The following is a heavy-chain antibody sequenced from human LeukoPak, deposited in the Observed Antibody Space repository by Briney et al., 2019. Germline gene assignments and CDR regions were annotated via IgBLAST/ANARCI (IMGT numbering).Heavy chain of an antibody. CDR1: GGSISSSN. D-gene: IGHD3-9*01. J-gene: IGHJ4*02. CDR3: ARDGDILTGYYLFDY. CDR2: ISSSSSYI. Sequence: ETLSLTCAVSGGSISSSNWWSWVRQPPGKGLEWVSSISSSSSYIYYADSVKGRFTISRDNAKNSLYLQMNSLRAEDTAVYYCARDGDILTGYYLFDYWGQGTLVTVSS. V-gene: IGHV3-21*01.